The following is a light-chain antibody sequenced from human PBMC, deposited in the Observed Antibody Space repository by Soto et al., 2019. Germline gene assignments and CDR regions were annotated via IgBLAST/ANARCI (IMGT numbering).Light chain of an antibody. CDR1: SSDIGAYNY. V-gene: IGLV2-8*01. CDR3: SSYAGSSTWV. CDR2: ELS. J-gene: IGLJ3*02. Sequence: QSALTQPPSASGSPGQSVTISCTGTSSDIGAYNYVSWYQQHPGKAPKLMIYELSKRPSGVPDRFSGSKSGNTASLTVSGLQAEDEADYYCSSYAGSSTWVFGGGTKLTVL.